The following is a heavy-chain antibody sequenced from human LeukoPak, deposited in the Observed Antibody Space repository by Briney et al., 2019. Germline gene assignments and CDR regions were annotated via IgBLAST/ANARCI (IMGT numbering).Heavy chain of an antibody. CDR2: IKQDGSEK. Sequence: GRSLRLSCAASGFTFISYWMSWVRQAPGKGLEWVANIKQDGSEKYYVDSVKGRFTISRDNAKNSLYLQMNRLRAEDTAVYYCARAYLSPYAFDIWGQGTMVTVSS. CDR1: GFTFISYW. CDR3: ARAYLSPYAFDI. D-gene: IGHD3-10*01. V-gene: IGHV3-7*01. J-gene: IGHJ3*02.